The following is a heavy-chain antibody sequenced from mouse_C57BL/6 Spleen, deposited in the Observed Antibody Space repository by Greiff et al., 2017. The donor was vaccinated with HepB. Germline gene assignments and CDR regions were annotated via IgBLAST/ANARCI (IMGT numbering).Heavy chain of an antibody. J-gene: IGHJ4*01. Sequence: QVQLKQPGAELVKPGASVKLSCKASGYTFTSYWMHWVKQRPGRGLEWIGRIDPNSGGTKYNEKFKSKATLTVDKPSSTAYMQLSSLTSGDSAVYYCARRGYAMDYWGQGTSVTVSS. CDR3: ARRGYAMDY. CDR2: IDPNSGGT. CDR1: GYTFTSYW. V-gene: IGHV1-72*01.